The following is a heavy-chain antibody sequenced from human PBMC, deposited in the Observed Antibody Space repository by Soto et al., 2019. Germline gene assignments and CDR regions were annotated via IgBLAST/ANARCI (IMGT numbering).Heavy chain of an antibody. CDR2: IYNSGST. CDR3: ARGSPIPTYYYDSNGSPDLLDY. J-gene: IGHJ4*02. D-gene: IGHD3-22*01. Sequence: SETLSLTYTVSGGSIISVGYCWSWIRQHPGKGLEWIGYIYNSGSTYYNPSLKSRATISVDTSENQFSLKLSSVTAADTAVYYCARGSPIPTYYYDSNGSPDLLDYWGQGTLVTVSS. V-gene: IGHV4-31*03. CDR1: GGSIISVGYC.